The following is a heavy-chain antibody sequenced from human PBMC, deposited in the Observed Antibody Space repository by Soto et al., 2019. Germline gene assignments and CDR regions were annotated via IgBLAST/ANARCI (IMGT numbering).Heavy chain of an antibody. J-gene: IGHJ5*02. D-gene: IGHD1-26*01. CDR3: AGSGGGYKNWFNP. CDR2: ISSSSSYL. CDR1: GFTFSSYA. V-gene: IGHV3-21*01. Sequence: GGSLRLSCAASGFTFSSYARSWVRQAPGKGLEWVSFISSSSSYLYYADSVKGRFTISSDNAKNSLYQQMNSLKAKDTVVYYWAGSGGGYKNWFNPWGREPWSPSPQ.